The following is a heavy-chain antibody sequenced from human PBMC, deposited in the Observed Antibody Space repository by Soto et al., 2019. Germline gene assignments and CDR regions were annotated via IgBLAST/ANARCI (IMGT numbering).Heavy chain of an antibody. CDR3: ARLALRFHGAFDI. J-gene: IGHJ3*02. CDR1: GGSFSGYY. V-gene: IGHV4-34*01. CDR2: INHSGST. Sequence: QVQLQQWGAGLLKPSETLSLTCAVYGGSFSGYYWSWIRQPPGKGLEWIGEINHSGSTNYNPSLKSRVTISVDTSKNQFSLKLSSVTDADTAVYYCARLALRFHGAFDIWGQGTMVTVSS. D-gene: IGHD3-3*01.